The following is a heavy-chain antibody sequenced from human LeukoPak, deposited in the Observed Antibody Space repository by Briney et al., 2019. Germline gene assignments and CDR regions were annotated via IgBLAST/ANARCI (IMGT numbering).Heavy chain of an antibody. V-gene: IGHV4-59*01. J-gene: IGHJ4*02. Sequence: PSETLSLTCTVSGGSISSYYWSWIRQPPGKGLEWIGYIYYSGSTNYNPSLKSRVTISVDTSKNQFSLKLSSVTAADTAVYYCAREKRLYYYDSSGYFDYWGQGTLVTVSS. D-gene: IGHD3-22*01. CDR3: AREKRLYYYDSSGYFDY. CDR2: IYYSGST. CDR1: GGSISSYY.